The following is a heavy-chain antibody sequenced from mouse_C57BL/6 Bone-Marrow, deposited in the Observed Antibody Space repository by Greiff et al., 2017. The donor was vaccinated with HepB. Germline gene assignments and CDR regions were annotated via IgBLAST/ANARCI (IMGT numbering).Heavy chain of an antibody. CDR1: GYTFTDYY. Sequence: EVQLQQSGPELVKPGASVKISCKASGYTFTDYYMNWVKQSHGKSLEWIGDINPNNGGTSYNQKFKGKATLTVDKSSSTAYMELRSLTSEDSAVYYCARFHYLCFDYWGQGTTLTVSS. D-gene: IGHD5-5*01. J-gene: IGHJ2*01. CDR3: ARFHYLCFDY. CDR2: INPNNGGT. V-gene: IGHV1-26*01.